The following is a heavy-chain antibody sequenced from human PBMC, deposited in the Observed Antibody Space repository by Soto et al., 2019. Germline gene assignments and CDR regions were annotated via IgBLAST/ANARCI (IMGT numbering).Heavy chain of an antibody. CDR1: GDSVSSNSAA. CDR2: TYYRSKWYN. V-gene: IGHV6-1*01. D-gene: IGHD3-16*01. J-gene: IGHJ6*02. CDR3: AREERISMIKPYSSYGMDV. Sequence: SQTLSLTCAISGDSVSSNSAAWNWIRQSPSRGLEWLGRTYYRSKWYNDYAVSAKSRITINPDTYKNQFSLQLNSVTPEDTAVYYCAREERISMIKPYSSYGMDVRGQAPTGTV.